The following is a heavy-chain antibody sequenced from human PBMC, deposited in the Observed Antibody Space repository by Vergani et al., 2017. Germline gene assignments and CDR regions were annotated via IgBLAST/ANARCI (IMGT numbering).Heavy chain of an antibody. CDR3: VREDCSSTSCYGPDF. D-gene: IGHD2-2*01. Sequence: EVQLVESGGGLIQPGGSLRLSCVASGFTFSVYNMNWVRQAPGKVLEWLSYIPRSSSPIYYADSVKGRFTISRDNAKNSLYLQMNSLRAEDTAVYYCVREDCSSTSCYGPDFWGQGTLVTVSS. J-gene: IGHJ4*02. CDR2: IPRSSSPI. V-gene: IGHV3-48*01. CDR1: GFTFSVYN.